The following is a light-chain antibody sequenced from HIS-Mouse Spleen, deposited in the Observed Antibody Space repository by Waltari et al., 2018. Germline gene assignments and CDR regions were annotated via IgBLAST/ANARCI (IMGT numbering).Light chain of an antibody. CDR2: DVS. Sequence: QSALTQPASVSGSPGQSITISCTGTSSDVGGYNYVSWSPQHPGNAPRLMIYDVSKRPAGVSIRVSGSKSGKTAYRTSSGLQAEDEADDYCSSYTSSSTLRYVFGTGTKVTVL. J-gene: IGLJ1*01. V-gene: IGLV2-14*03. CDR3: SSYTSSSTLRYV. CDR1: SSDVGGYNY.